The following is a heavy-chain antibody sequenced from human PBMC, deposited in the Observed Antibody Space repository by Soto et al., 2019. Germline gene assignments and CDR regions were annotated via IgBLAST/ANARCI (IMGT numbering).Heavy chain of an antibody. Sequence: QVQLVESGGGVVQPGRFLRLSCAASGFTFSSYAMHWVRQAPGKGLEWVAVISYDGSNKYYADSVKGRFTISRDNSKNPLDLEMNSLRDEDTAVYYCARGMIVVVEAADDAFDIWGQGTMVTVSS. V-gene: IGHV3-30-3*01. CDR2: ISYDGSNK. CDR1: GFTFSSYA. J-gene: IGHJ3*02. CDR3: ARGMIVVVEAADDAFDI. D-gene: IGHD3-22*01.